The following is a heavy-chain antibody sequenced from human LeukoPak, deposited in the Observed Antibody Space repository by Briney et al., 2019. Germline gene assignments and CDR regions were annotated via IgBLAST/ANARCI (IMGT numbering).Heavy chain of an antibody. CDR3: AMRIAVAGNPGAFDI. CDR2: ISAYNGNT. D-gene: IGHD6-19*01. V-gene: IGHV1-18*04. Sequence: ASVKVSCKASGYTFTSYGISWVRQAPGQGLEWMGWISAYNGNTNYAQKLQGRVTMTTDTSTSTAYMELRSLRSDDTAVYYWAMRIAVAGNPGAFDIWGQGTMVIVSS. J-gene: IGHJ3*02. CDR1: GYTFTSYG.